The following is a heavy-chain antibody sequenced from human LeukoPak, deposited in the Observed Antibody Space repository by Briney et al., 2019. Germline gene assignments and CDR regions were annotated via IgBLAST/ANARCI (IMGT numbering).Heavy chain of an antibody. CDR3: ARLIGPTTVTKNWFDP. V-gene: IGHV4-59*01. CDR2: IYYSGST. CDR1: GGSISSYY. J-gene: IGHJ5*02. Sequence: SETLSLTCTVSGGSISSYYWSWIRQPPGKGLEWVGYIYYSGSTNYNPSLKRRVTISVDTCKNQFSLKLSSVTAADTAVYYCARLIGPTTVTKNWFDPWGQGTLVTVSS. D-gene: IGHD4-17*01.